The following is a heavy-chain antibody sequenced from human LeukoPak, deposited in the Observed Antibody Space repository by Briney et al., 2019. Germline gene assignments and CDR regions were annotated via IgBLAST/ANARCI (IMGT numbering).Heavy chain of an antibody. Sequence: TSETLSLTCAVYGGSFSGYYWSWIRQPPGKGLEWIGEINHSGSTNYNPSLKSRVTISVDTSKNQFSLKLSSVTAADTAVYYCARGNYYGSGSYYLFVGLFDYWGQGTLVTVSS. D-gene: IGHD3-10*01. CDR2: INHSGST. J-gene: IGHJ4*02. CDR1: GGSFSGYY. V-gene: IGHV4-34*01. CDR3: ARGNYYGSGSYYLFVGLFDY.